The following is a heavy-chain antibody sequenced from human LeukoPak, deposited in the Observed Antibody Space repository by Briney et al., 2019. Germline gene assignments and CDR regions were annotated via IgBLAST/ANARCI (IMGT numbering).Heavy chain of an antibody. CDR3: ARHRDGQGYYYMDV. CDR1: GYSISSGFY. D-gene: IGHD5-24*01. Sequence: SETPSLTCDVSGYSISSGFYWGWIRQPPGKGLEWIGSMYHSGNTYHNPSLKSRVSISVDTSKNRLSLRLTSVTAADTAVYYCARHRDGQGYYYMDVWGKGTTVTISS. J-gene: IGHJ6*03. V-gene: IGHV4-38-2*01. CDR2: MYHSGNT.